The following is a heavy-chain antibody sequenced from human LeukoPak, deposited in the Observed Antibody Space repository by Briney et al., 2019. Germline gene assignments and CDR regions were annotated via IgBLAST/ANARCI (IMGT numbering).Heavy chain of an antibody. D-gene: IGHD6-19*01. CDR3: ARDLSGWYS. Sequence: ASVNVSCKASGYTFTIYYMHWVRQAPGQGLEWMGIINPSGGSTSYAQRFQGRVTMTRDTSTSTVYMELSSLRSEDTAVYYCARDLSGWYSWGQGTLVTVSS. J-gene: IGHJ4*02. CDR2: INPSGGST. V-gene: IGHV1-46*01. CDR1: GYTFTIYY.